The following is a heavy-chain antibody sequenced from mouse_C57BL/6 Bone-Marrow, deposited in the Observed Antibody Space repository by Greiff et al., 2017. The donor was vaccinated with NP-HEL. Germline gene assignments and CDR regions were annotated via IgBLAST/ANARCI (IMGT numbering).Heavy chain of an antibody. CDR1: GYTFTSYW. V-gene: IGHV1-50*01. D-gene: IGHD6-1*01. J-gene: IGHJ4*01. Sequence: QVQLQQPGAELVKPGASVKLSCKASGYTFTSYWMQWVKQRPGQGLEWIGEIDPSDGYTNYNQKFKGKATLTVDTSTCTADMQPSSLTSEDSAVYYCARECEGMDYWGQGTTVTVS. CDR2: IDPSDGYT. CDR3: ARECEGMDY.